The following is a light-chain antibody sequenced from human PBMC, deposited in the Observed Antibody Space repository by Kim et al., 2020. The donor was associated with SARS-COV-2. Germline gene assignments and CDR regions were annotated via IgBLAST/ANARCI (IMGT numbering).Light chain of an antibody. J-gene: IGKJ2*01. Sequence: DIQLTQSPATLSAAVGDRVTITCQASQSIGTWLAWYQQKPGKAPKLLIYDASTLESGVPSRFSGGVSETEFTLTISGLQPDDLGTYFCQQYNSRSLYTFGQGTKLEIK. CDR3: QQYNSRSLYT. CDR1: QSIGTW. V-gene: IGKV1-5*01. CDR2: DAS.